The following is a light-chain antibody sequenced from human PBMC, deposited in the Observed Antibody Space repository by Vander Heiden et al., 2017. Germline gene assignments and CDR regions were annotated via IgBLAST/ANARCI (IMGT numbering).Light chain of an antibody. J-gene: IGKJ2*01. Sequence: EIVITQSPATLSVSPGERATLSCRASQSVSSNLAWYQQKPGQAPRPLIYGASTRATGIPARLSGSGSGTEFTLTISSLQSEDFAVYYCQQYNNWPPYTFGQGTKLEIK. V-gene: IGKV3-15*01. CDR3: QQYNNWPPYT. CDR1: QSVSSN. CDR2: GAS.